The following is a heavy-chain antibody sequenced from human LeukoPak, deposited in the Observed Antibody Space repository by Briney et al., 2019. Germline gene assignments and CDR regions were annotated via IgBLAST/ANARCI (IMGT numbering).Heavy chain of an antibody. CDR2: ISAYNGNT. CDR3: ARDYYYDSSGYYRFDY. J-gene: IGHJ4*02. D-gene: IGHD3-22*01. Sequence: ASVKVSCKASGYTFTSYGISWVRQAPGQGLEWMGWISAYNGNTNYAQKLQGRVTMTTDTSTSTAYMELSSLRSDDTAVYYCARDYYYDSSGYYRFDYWGQGTLVTVSS. V-gene: IGHV1-18*01. CDR1: GYTFTSYG.